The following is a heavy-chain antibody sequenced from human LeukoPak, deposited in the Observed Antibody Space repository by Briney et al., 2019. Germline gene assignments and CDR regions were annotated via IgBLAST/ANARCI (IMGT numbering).Heavy chain of an antibody. Sequence: GASVKVSCKASGYTFTSYYMHWVRQAPGQGLEWMGIINPSGGSTSYAQKFQGRVTMTRDMSTSTVYMELSSLRSEDTAVYYCARGRSLLWFGELLPFDYWGQGTLVTVSS. D-gene: IGHD3-10*01. CDR3: ARGRSLLWFGELLPFDY. CDR1: GYTFTSYY. CDR2: INPSGGST. V-gene: IGHV1-46*01. J-gene: IGHJ4*02.